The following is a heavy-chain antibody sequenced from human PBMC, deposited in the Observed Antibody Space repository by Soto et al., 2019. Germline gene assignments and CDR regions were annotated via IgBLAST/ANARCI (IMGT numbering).Heavy chain of an antibody. D-gene: IGHD3-22*01. CDR3: ARPDETSGFYHAFHAFNI. CDR2: IFSNDEK. CDR1: GFSLSNSRMG. J-gene: IGHJ3*02. V-gene: IGHV2-26*01. Sequence: SGPTLVNPTETLTLTCTVSGFSLSNSRMGVSWIRQPPGKALEWLAHIFSNDEKSYSTSLKTRLTISKDTSRSQVVLTMTNMDPADTATYYCARPDETSGFYHAFHAFNIWGQATMVTVSS.